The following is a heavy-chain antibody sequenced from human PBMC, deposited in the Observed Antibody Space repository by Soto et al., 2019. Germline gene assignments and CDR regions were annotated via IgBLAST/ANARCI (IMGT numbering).Heavy chain of an antibody. Sequence: QVQLVQSGAEEKKPGASVKVSCKASGYTFTSYAMHWVRQAPGQRLEWMGWINAGNGGTKFSQKFQGRVTITRDTSASTSYMELSSLRSEDTAVYYCASDRGYSYSYGMDVWGQGTTVTVSS. CDR3: ASDRGYSYSYGMDV. V-gene: IGHV1-3*05. CDR1: GYTFTSYA. J-gene: IGHJ6*02. D-gene: IGHD5-18*01. CDR2: INAGNGGT.